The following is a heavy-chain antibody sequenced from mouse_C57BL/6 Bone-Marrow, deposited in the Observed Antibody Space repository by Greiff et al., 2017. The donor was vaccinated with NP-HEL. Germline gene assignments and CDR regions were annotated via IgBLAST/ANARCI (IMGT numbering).Heavy chain of an antibody. D-gene: IGHD1-1*01. V-gene: IGHV1-81*01. CDR3: ARITTVVRYFYV. Sequence: QVQLQQSGAELARPGASVKLSCKASGYTFTSYGISWVKQRTGQGLEWIGEINPRSGNTYYNEKFKGKATLTADKSSITAYMELRSLTSEDSAVYFCARITTVVRYFYVWGTGTTVTVSS. J-gene: IGHJ1*03. CDR2: INPRSGNT. CDR1: GYTFTSYG.